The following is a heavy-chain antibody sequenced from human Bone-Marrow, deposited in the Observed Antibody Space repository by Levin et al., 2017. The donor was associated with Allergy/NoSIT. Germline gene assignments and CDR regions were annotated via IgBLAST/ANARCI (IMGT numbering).Heavy chain of an antibody. V-gene: IGHV3-69-1*02. CDR3: VREMAPNAFHI. CDR2: ISSSRT. Sequence: GGSLRLSCAASGFIFSNYNMNWVRQAPGKGLEWVSSISSSRTYYADSVKGRFTISRDNAKNSLYLQMISLRAEDTAVYYCVREMAPNAFHIWGQGTMVTVSS. D-gene: IGHD5-24*01. J-gene: IGHJ3*02. CDR1: GFIFSNYN.